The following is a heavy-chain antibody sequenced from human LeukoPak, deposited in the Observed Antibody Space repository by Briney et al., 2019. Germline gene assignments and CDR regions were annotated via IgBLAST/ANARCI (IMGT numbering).Heavy chain of an antibody. CDR2: IYYSGST. V-gene: IGHV4-39*07. Sequence: PSETLSLTCTVSGGSISSGDYYWSWIRQPPGKGLEWIGSIYYSGSTYYNPSLKSRVTISVDTSKNQFSLKLSSVTAADTAVYYCARDWPHCGGDCYRDWGQGTLVTVSS. D-gene: IGHD2-21*02. CDR1: GGSISSGDYY. CDR3: ARDWPHCGGDCYRD. J-gene: IGHJ4*02.